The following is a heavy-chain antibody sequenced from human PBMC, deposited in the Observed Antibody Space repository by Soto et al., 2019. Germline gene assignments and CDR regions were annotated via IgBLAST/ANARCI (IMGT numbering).Heavy chain of an antibody. V-gene: IGHV4-34*01. CDR1: GGSFSGYY. CDR3: ARGCRRNIGSCGSCNWFDP. CDR2: INHSGRT. Sequence: QVQLQQWGAGLLKPSETLSLTCAVYGGSFSGYYWSWIRQPPGKGLEWIGEINHSGRTNYNPSLNSRFTISVDTSNNQFSLKLSSVTAADTAVYYCARGCRRNIGSCGSCNWFDPWGQGTLVTVSS. J-gene: IGHJ5*02. D-gene: IGHD2-15*01.